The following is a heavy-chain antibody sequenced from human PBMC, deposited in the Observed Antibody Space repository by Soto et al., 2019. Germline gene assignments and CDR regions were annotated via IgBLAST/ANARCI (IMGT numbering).Heavy chain of an antibody. CDR1: GFSLSTIPMP. CDR2: IDCGDDK. V-gene: IGHV2-70*04. Sequence: DSGPALVNPTPTLTLTCTFSGFSLSTIPMPVRWFRQPPRKALEWLARIDCGDDKFYSTSLKTGLTISKDTSKNQVVLTMTNMYPVDTATYYCARTQDSSGYITFDYWGQGTLVTVSS. J-gene: IGHJ4*02. CDR3: ARTQDSSGYITFDY. D-gene: IGHD3-22*01.